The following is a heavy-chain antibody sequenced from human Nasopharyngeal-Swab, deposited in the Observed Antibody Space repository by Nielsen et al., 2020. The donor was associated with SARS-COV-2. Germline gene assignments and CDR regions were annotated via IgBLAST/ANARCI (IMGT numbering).Heavy chain of an antibody. J-gene: IGHJ5*02. CDR3: AGLLRQLPHHQFDP. CDR2: IYYSGST. D-gene: IGHD2-2*01. V-gene: IGHV4-59*13. Sequence: PGKGLEWVGYIYYSGSTNYNPSLKSRVTISVDTSKNQFSLKLSSVTAADTAVYYCAGLLRQLPHHQFDPWGQGTLVTVSS.